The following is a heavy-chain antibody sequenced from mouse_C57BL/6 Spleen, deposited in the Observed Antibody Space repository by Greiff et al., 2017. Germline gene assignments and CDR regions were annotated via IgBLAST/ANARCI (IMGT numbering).Heavy chain of an antibody. D-gene: IGHD1-1*01. CDR3: ARPLITTVVAPGAY. CDR2: IDPSDSYT. V-gene: IGHV1-50*01. Sequence: VQLQQPGAELVKPGASVKLSCKASGYTFTSYWMQWVKQRPGQGLEWIGEIDPSDSYTNYNQQFKGKATLTVDTSSSTAYMQLSSLTSEDSAVYYCARPLITTVVAPGAYWGQGTLVTVSA. J-gene: IGHJ3*01. CDR1: GYTFTSYW.